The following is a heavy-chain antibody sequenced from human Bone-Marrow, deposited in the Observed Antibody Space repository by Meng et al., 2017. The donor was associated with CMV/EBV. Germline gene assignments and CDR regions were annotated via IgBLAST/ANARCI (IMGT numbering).Heavy chain of an antibody. D-gene: IGHD6-13*01. J-gene: IGHJ5*02. Sequence: SQTLSLTGAVYGGSFSGYYWSWIRQPPGKGLEWIGEINHSGSTNYNPSLKSRVTISVDTSKNQFSLKLSSVTAADTAVYYCAREGQIIAALVGGWFDPWGQGTLVTVSS. CDR3: AREGQIIAALVGGWFDP. CDR2: INHSGST. V-gene: IGHV4-34*01. CDR1: GGSFSGYY.